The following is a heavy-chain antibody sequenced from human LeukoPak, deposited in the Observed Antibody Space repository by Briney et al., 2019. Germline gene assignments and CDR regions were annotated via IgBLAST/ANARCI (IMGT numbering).Heavy chain of an antibody. D-gene: IGHD6-13*01. CDR2: ISVYNGNT. CDR1: GYTFSAYG. Sequence: ASVKVSCKASGYTFSAYGISWVRQAPGQGLEWMGWISVYNGNTNYAQKVQGRVASTTDTSTSTAYMELRSLRSDDTAVYFCARDSHIAEVAYYFDYWGQGTLVTVSS. V-gene: IGHV1-18*01. J-gene: IGHJ4*02. CDR3: ARDSHIAEVAYYFDY.